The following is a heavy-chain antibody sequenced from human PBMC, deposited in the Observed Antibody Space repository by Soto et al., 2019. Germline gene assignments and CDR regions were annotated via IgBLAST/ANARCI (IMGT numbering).Heavy chain of an antibody. CDR1: GFNFNSYA. J-gene: IGHJ4*02. V-gene: IGHV3-30-3*01. Sequence: QVHLVESGGGVVQPGGSLRLSCAASGFNFNSYAMHWVRQSPGKGLEWVAIISPDGNTKAYADSVKGRFTISRDSSRNTLKLQRYSLRLEDTAIDFCAREGRYGSGTYRRFDYWGQGTLVTVSS. D-gene: IGHD3-10*01. CDR2: ISPDGNTK. CDR3: AREGRYGSGTYRRFDY.